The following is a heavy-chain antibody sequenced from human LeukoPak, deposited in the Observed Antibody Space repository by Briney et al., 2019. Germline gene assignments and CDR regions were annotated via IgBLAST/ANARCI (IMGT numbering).Heavy chain of an antibody. J-gene: IGHJ6*03. Sequence: GGSLRLSCAAPGFTFSNHGMHWVRQAPGKGLEWVAFIRYDGTDKYYADSVKGRFTISRDNSENTVSLQLNSLRAEDTAVYYCGKGLAYTYPYSGNMDVWGKGTTVTISS. CDR3: GKGLAYTYPYSGNMDV. CDR2: IRYDGTDK. CDR1: GFTFSNHG. V-gene: IGHV3-30*02. D-gene: IGHD5-18*01.